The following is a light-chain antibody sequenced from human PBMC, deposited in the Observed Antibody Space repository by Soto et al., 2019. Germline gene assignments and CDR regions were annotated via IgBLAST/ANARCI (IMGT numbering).Light chain of an antibody. CDR2: DAS. CDR1: QYISGW. J-gene: IGKJ1*01. Sequence: DLPMTQSPSTLSASVGDRVTITCRASQYISGWLAWYQQKPGKAPKLLIYDASAMKRGAPSRFSGSGSGTEFTLTISSLQPDDFATYYCQQYENYSGTFGQGTKVEIK. V-gene: IGKV1-5*01. CDR3: QQYENYSGT.